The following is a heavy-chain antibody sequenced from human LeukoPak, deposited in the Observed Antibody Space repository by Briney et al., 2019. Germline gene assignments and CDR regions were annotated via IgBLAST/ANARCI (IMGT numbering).Heavy chain of an antibody. CDR3: ASGLRYYFDY. J-gene: IGHJ4*02. Sequence: GESLRISCKGSGYSFTNYWVGWVRQMPGEGLEWMAIIYPGDSDTRYSPSFQGQVTISADKSISTAYLQWSSLKASDTAMYYCASGLRYYFDYWGQGTLVTVSP. CDR2: IYPGDSDT. CDR1: GYSFTNYW. V-gene: IGHV5-51*01.